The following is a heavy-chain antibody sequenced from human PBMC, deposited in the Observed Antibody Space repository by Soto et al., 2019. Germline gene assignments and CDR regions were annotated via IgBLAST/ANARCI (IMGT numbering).Heavy chain of an antibody. J-gene: IGHJ3*02. D-gene: IGHD6-25*01. CDR2: ISAYNGNT. CDR3: ARGDSSGWRYDAFDI. CDR1: VYTFTSYG. Sequence: SSVKVCCKASVYTFTSYGIISVPQAPGQGHEWMGWISAYNGNTNYAQKLQVRVTMTTDTSTSTASMELRRLRSDDTVVYYCARGDSSGWRYDAFDIWGQGTMVTVSS. V-gene: IGHV1-18*01.